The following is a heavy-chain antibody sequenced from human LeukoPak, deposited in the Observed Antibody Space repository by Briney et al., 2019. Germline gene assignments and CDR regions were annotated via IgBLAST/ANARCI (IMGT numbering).Heavy chain of an antibody. CDR1: GFTFSSYV. Sequence: GGSLRLSCAASGFTFSSYVMSWVRQAPGKGLEWVSGISGSGGSTYYADSVKGRFTISRDNSKNTLFLQMNSLRAEDMAVYYCAKVRGDGYIPFDYWGQGTLVTVSS. CDR2: ISGSGGST. D-gene: IGHD5-24*01. V-gene: IGHV3-23*01. CDR3: AKVRGDGYIPFDY. J-gene: IGHJ4*02.